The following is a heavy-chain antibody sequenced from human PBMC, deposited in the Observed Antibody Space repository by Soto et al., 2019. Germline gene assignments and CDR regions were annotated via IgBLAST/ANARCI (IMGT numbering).Heavy chain of an antibody. V-gene: IGHV3-30-3*01. J-gene: IGHJ6*02. CDR3: ARDLGGRTGPYYGMDV. D-gene: IGHD1-26*01. CDR2: ISYDGNYE. CDR1: GFTFNNYA. Sequence: GGSLRLSCVASGFTFNNYAVHWVRQAPGKGLEWVTVISYDGNYEYYADFVQGRFTISRDNSKNTLYLKMNSLRPEETAVYYCARDLGGRTGPYYGMDVWGQGTTVTVSS.